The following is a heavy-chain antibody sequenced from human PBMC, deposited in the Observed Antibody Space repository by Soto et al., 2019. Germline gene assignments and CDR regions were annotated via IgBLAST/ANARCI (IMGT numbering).Heavy chain of an antibody. V-gene: IGHV4-31*03. Sequence: SETLSLTCTVSGGSISSGGYYWSWIRQHPGKGLEWIGYIYYSGSTYYNPSLKSRVTISVDTSKNQFSLKLSSVTAADTAVYYCASSDYYDNKWNYWGQGTLVTVSS. CDR2: IYYSGST. CDR1: GGSISSGGYY. D-gene: IGHD3-22*01. CDR3: ASSDYYDNKWNY. J-gene: IGHJ4*02.